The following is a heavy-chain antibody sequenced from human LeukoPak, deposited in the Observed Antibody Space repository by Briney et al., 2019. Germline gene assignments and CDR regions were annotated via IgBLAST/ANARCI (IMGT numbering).Heavy chain of an antibody. CDR2: ISGDTLST. V-gene: IGHV3-23*01. D-gene: IGHD3-9*01. CDR3: AKDKTGYFYYFDS. CDR1: GFSFSSYA. Sequence: GGSLRLSCTASGFSFSSYAMSWVRQAPGKGLEWVSAISGDTLSTYYADSVKGRFTISRDNSKSTLYLEMNNLRAEDAALYYCAKDKTGYFYYFDSWGQGTPVTVSS. J-gene: IGHJ4*02.